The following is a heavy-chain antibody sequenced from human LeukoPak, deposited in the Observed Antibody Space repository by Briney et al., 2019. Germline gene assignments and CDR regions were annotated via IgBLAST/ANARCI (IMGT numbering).Heavy chain of an antibody. CDR2: IRYDGSNK. CDR3: AKDLYDFWSGYYGAVGY. CDR1: GFTFSSYG. Sequence: GGSLRLSCAASGFTFSSYGMHWVRQAPGRGLEWVAFIRYDGSNKYYADSVKGRFTISRDNSKNTLYLQMNSLRAEDTAVYYCAKDLYDFWSGYYGAVGYWGQGTLVTVSS. V-gene: IGHV3-30*02. D-gene: IGHD3-3*01. J-gene: IGHJ4*02.